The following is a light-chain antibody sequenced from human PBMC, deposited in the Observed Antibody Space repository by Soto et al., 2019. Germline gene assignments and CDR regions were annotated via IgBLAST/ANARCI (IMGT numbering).Light chain of an antibody. V-gene: IGKV3-20*01. Sequence: EIVLTQSPGTLSLSPGERATLSCRASESVSTNLAWYQQKAGQAPRLLIYGPSSRATGIPDRFSGSGSGTDFTLTINRLEPEDFAVYYCQQYGSSEITFGQGTRLEI. CDR3: QQYGSSEIT. CDR1: ESVSTN. J-gene: IGKJ5*01. CDR2: GPS.